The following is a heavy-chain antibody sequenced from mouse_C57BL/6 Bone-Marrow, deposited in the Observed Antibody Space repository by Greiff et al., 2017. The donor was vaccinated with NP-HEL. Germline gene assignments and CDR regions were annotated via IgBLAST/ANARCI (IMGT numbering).Heavy chain of an antibody. CDR2: ISSGSSTI. V-gene: IGHV5-17*01. J-gene: IGHJ2*01. CDR1: GFTFSDYG. CDR3: ARPGYSNSDY. D-gene: IGHD2-5*01. Sequence: EVHLVESGGGLVKPGGSLKLSCAASGFTFSDYGMHWVRQAPEKGLEWVAYISSGSSTIYYADTVKGRFTISRDNAKNTLFLQMTSLRSEDTAMYYCARPGYSNSDYWGQGTTLTVSS.